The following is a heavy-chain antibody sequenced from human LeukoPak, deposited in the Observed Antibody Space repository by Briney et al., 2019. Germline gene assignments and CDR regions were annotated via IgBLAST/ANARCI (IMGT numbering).Heavy chain of an antibody. CDR3: AKVVYDSSGYYFYY. CDR1: GFTLNSNA. J-gene: IGHJ4*02. D-gene: IGHD3-22*01. CDR2: ISRIGVTT. V-gene: IGHV3-23*01. Sequence: GGSLRLSCAVSGFTLNSNAMCWVRQAPGKGLEWVSAISRIGVTTYYADSVEGRFTISRDTSKNTLYLQMNTLRPEDTAVYYCAKVVYDSSGYYFYYWGQGTLVTVSS.